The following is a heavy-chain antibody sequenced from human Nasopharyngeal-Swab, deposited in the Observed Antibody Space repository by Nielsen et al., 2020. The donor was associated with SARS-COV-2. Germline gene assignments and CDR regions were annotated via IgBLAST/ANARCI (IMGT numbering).Heavy chain of an antibody. D-gene: IGHD4-11*01. V-gene: IGHV3-72*01. Sequence: GESLKISCAASGFTFSDHYMDWVRQAPGKGLEWVGRTRNKANSYTTEYAASVKGRFTISGDDSKNSLYLQMNSLKTEDTAVYYCARASRTTVTTNDAFDIWGQGTMVTVSS. CDR2: TRNKANSYTT. CDR3: ARASRTTVTTNDAFDI. CDR1: GFTFSDHY. J-gene: IGHJ3*02.